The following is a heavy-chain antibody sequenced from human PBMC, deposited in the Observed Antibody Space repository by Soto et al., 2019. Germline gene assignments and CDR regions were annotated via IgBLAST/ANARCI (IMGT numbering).Heavy chain of an antibody. D-gene: IGHD6-13*01. CDR3: AKDTWYTNSYIY. J-gene: IGHJ4*02. Sequence: LRLSCAASGFTFSIYAMSWVRQAPGKGLEWVSAISGSGGSTYYADSVKGRFTISRDNSKNTLYLQMNSLRAEDTAVYYCAKDTWYTNSYIYWGQGTLVTVSS. V-gene: IGHV3-23*01. CDR1: GFTFSIYA. CDR2: ISGSGGST.